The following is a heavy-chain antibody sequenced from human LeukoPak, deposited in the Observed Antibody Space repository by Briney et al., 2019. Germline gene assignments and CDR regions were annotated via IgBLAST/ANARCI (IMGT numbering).Heavy chain of an antibody. J-gene: IGHJ5*02. CDR2: VYTSGST. V-gene: IGHV4-4*07. CDR3: VRALPRLYYYDSSGENWFDP. D-gene: IGHD3-22*01. Sequence: SETLSLTCTVSGGSISSYYWSWIRQPAGKGLEWIGRVYTSGSTNYNPSLKSRVTMSVDTSKNQFSLKLSSVTAADTAVYYCVRALPRLYYYDSSGENWFDPWGQGTLVTVSS. CDR1: GGSISSYY.